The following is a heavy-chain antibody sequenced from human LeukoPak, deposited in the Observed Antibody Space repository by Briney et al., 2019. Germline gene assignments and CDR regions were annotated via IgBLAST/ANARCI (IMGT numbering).Heavy chain of an antibody. CDR1: GFTFRSYG. V-gene: IGHV3-30*18. Sequence: GGSLRLSCAASGFTFRSYGMHWVRQAPGKGLDWVAVISYDGTNKYYADSVKGRFTISRDNSKSTLYLQMNSLRAEDTAVYYCAKDRYSGLNTIDYWGQGTLVTVSS. CDR3: AKDRYSGLNTIDY. CDR2: ISYDGTNK. J-gene: IGHJ4*02. D-gene: IGHD6-13*01.